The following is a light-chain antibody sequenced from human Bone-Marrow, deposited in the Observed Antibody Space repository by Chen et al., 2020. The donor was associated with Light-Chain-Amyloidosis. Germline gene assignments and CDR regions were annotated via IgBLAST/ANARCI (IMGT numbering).Light chain of an antibody. Sequence: SYELSQPPSVSVSPGQTARLTCSGDDLPTKSAYWYQQKPVQAPVLVIHRDTERPSGISERFSGSSSGTTATLTISGVQAEDEADYHCQSADSSGTYEVIFGGGTKLTVL. CDR3: QSADSSGTYEVI. J-gene: IGLJ2*01. V-gene: IGLV3-25*03. CDR2: RDT. CDR1: DLPTKS.